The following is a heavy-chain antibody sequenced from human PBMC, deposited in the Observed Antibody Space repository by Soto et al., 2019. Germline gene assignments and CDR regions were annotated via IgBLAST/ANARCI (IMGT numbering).Heavy chain of an antibody. CDR3: ARRIPFGYGMDV. CDR1: GFTFSSYS. V-gene: IGHV3-48*01. D-gene: IGHD2-21*01. J-gene: IGHJ6*02. Sequence: GGSLRLSYAASGFTFSSYSMNWVRQAPGKGLEWVSYISRSSTNIYYADSVKGRFTISRDNGKNSLYLQMNSLRAEDTAVYYCARRIPFGYGMDVWGQGTTVTVLL. CDR2: ISRSSTNI.